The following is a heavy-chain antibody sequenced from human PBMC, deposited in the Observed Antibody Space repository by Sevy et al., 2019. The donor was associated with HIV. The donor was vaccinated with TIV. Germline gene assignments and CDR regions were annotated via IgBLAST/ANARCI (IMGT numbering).Heavy chain of an antibody. J-gene: IGHJ1*01. CDR2: ISFDASNK. CDR1: GFTFSRYS. CDR3: ALERLSSDVAEYFQN. Sequence: GGSLRLSCAASGFTFSRYSMHWVRQAPGKGLEWVATISFDASNKHYADSVKGRFTISRDNFQNSLFLQMNSLRPEVTAVYYCALERLSSDVAEYFQNWGQGTLVTVSS. D-gene: IGHD1-1*01. V-gene: IGHV3-30*04.